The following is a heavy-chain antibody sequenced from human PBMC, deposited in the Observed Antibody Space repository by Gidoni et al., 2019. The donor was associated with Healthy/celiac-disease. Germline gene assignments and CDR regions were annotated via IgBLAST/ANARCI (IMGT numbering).Heavy chain of an antibody. Sequence: EGQPVGSGGGWVESGGSLRLRCAASGLTFSSYGMSWVRQAPGKGLEWVSAISGSGGSTYYADSVKGRFTISRDNSKNTLYLQMNSLRAEDTAVYYCAKVNTFIAVAGIFDYWGQGTLVTVSS. CDR3: AKVNTFIAVAGIFDY. CDR1: GLTFSSYG. CDR2: ISGSGGST. D-gene: IGHD6-19*01. V-gene: IGHV3-23*04. J-gene: IGHJ4*02.